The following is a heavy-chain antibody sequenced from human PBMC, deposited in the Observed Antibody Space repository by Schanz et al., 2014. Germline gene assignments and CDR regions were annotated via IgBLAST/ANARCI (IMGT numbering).Heavy chain of an antibody. V-gene: IGHV1-69*04. CDR2: IIPRLTIA. J-gene: IGHJ4*02. D-gene: IGHD5-18*01. Sequence: QVPLVQSGAEVRKPGSSVKVSCTDSGGTFNNYAISWVRQAPGQGLEWMGRIIPRLTIANYAQKFQGRVTISADTSQTTAYMELSSRKSEDTAMYYCARDLSHDSSGYPDFYLDSGGQGTLVTVSS. CDR3: ARDLSHDSSGYPDFYLDS. CDR1: GGTFNNYA.